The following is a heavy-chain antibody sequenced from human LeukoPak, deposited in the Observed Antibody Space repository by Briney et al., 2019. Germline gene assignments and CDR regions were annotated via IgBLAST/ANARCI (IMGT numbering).Heavy chain of an antibody. D-gene: IGHD6-19*01. CDR3: ARDRYLYSSGWYYFDY. Sequence: SETLSLTCTVSGGSVTSYYWSWIRQPAGKGLEWIGRIYTSGSTNYNPSLKSRVTISIDTSKNQFSLKLNSVTAADTAVYYCARDRYLYSSGWYYFDYWGQGTLVTVSS. V-gene: IGHV4-4*07. CDR2: IYTSGST. CDR1: GGSVTSYY. J-gene: IGHJ4*02.